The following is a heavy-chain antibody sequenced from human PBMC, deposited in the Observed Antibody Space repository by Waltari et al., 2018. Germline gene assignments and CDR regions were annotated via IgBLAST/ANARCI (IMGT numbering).Heavy chain of an antibody. CDR3: ARQGVGVVAATQNNNWFDP. Sequence: QVQLVQSGAEVKKPGASVKVSCKASGYTFTSYDINWVRQATGQGLEWMGWMNPNSGNTGYAQKFQGRVTITRNTSISTAYMELSSLRSEDTAVYYCARQGVGVVAATQNNNWFDPWGQGTLVTVSS. V-gene: IGHV1-8*03. J-gene: IGHJ5*02. D-gene: IGHD2-15*01. CDR1: GYTFTSYD. CDR2: MNPNSGNT.